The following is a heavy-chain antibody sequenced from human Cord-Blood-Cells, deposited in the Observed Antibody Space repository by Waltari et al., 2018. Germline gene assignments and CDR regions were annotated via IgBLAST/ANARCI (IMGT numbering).Heavy chain of an antibody. CDR1: GYTFTGYY. CDR2: INPNSGGT. V-gene: IGHV1-2*02. CDR3: ASGLCDY. Sequence: QVQLVQSGAEVKKPGASVKVSCKASGYTFTGYYMHWVRQAPGQGLEWMGGINPNSGGTNYAKKFQGRVTMTRDTSISTAYMELSRLRSDDTAVYYCASGLCDYWGQGTLVTVSS. D-gene: IGHD3-16*01. J-gene: IGHJ4*02.